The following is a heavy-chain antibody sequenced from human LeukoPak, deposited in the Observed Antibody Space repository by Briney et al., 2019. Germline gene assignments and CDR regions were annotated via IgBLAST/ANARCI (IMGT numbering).Heavy chain of an antibody. V-gene: IGHV1-8*02. CDR3: ARVVVGAPEYFQH. Sequence: GASVKVSCKASGYTFTSYDINWVRQATGQGLEWMGWMNPNSGNTGYAQKFQGRVTMTRDTSISTAYMELSRLRSDDTAVYYCARVVVGAPEYFQHWGQGTLVTVSS. CDR2: MNPNSGNT. J-gene: IGHJ1*01. D-gene: IGHD1-26*01. CDR1: GYTFTSYD.